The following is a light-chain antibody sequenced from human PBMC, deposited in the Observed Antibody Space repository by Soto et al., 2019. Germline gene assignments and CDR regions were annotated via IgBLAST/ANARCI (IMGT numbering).Light chain of an antibody. Sequence: AIRMTQAPSSLSASTGDRGTITCRASQGISSYLAWYQHKPGKAPKLLIYAASTLQSGVPSRFSGSGSETYFTLTISCLQSEDFASFFCHSRAFGQGTRLEIK. CDR1: QGISSY. CDR3: HSRA. CDR2: AAS. J-gene: IGKJ5*01. V-gene: IGKV1-8*01.